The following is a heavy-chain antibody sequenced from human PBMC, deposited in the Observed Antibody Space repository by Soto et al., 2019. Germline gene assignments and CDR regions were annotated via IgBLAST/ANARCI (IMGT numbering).Heavy chain of an antibody. V-gene: IGHV4-34*01. D-gene: IGHD1-26*01. CDR3: ARGLISGSHYSGGWYYFDS. Sequence: SETLSLICDVYGGSFSDYIWTWIRQTPGKGLQWIGQINHSGSANYNPSLKSRVTISVHTSSSQFSLELSSVTAADTAVYYCARGLISGSHYSGGWYYFDSWGQGTQVTLSS. CDR2: INHSGSA. J-gene: IGHJ4*02. CDR1: GGSFSDYI.